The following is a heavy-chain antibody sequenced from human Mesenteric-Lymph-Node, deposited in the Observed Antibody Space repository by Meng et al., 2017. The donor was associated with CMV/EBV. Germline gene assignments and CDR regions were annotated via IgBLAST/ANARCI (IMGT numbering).Heavy chain of an antibody. Sequence: GSLRLSCSVSGGSISSSSHYWGWIRQSPEKGLEYIGGIHYTGSTYYNPSLKSRVAISVDTSKNSFSLKVYSVTAADTAVYFCARDPDYWGPGTLVTVSS. CDR2: IHYTGST. V-gene: IGHV4-39*07. CDR3: ARDPDY. J-gene: IGHJ4*02. CDR1: GGSISSSSHY.